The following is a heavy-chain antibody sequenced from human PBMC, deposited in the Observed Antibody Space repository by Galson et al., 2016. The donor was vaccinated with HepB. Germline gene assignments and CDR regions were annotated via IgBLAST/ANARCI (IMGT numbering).Heavy chain of an antibody. D-gene: IGHD6-19*01. CDR2: ISSSSSYI. Sequence: PLRLSCAASGFTFSSYSMAWIRQPPGKGLEWVSSISSSSSYIHYADSVRGRFTISRDITKNSLYLQMNSLRVEDRAVYYCARGWDTSGWNIGYWGQGTLVTVSS. V-gene: IGHV3-21*01. CDR1: GFTFSSYS. CDR3: ARGWDTSGWNIGY. J-gene: IGHJ4*02.